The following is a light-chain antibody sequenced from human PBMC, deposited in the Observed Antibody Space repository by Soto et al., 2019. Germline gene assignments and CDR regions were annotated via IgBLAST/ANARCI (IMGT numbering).Light chain of an antibody. CDR3: QQYGSAPLT. Sequence: EIVLTQSPGTLSLSPGERATLSCRASQSVDRSYLAWYQQKPGQAPRLLIYGASSRATGIPDRFSGSGSGTDFTLTISRLEPEDFAVYYCQQYGSAPLTFGAGTKVEIK. CDR2: GAS. CDR1: QSVDRSY. J-gene: IGKJ4*01. V-gene: IGKV3-20*01.